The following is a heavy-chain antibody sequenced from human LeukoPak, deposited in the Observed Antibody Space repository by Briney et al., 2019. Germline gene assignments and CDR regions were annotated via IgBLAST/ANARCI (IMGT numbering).Heavy chain of an antibody. CDR2: IIPIFGTA. Sequence: GASVKGSCKASGGTFSSYAISWVRQAPGQGLEWMGRIIPIFGTANYAQKLQGRVTITTDESTSTAYMELSSLMSEDTAVYYCARSYSSSWQNAFDIWGQGTMVTVSS. D-gene: IGHD6-13*01. CDR3: ARSYSSSWQNAFDI. CDR1: GGTFSSYA. J-gene: IGHJ3*02. V-gene: IGHV1-69*05.